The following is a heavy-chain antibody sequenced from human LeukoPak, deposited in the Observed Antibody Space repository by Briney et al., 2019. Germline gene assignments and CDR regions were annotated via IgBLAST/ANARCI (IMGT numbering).Heavy chain of an antibody. D-gene: IGHD6-13*01. CDR3: ARGPSSSSKAFDI. CDR1: GYTFTSYA. CDR2: IIPIFGTA. V-gene: IGHV1-69*13. Sequence: SVKVSCKASGYTFTSYAISWVRQAPGQGLEWMGGIIPIFGTANYAQKFQGRVTITADESTSTAYTELSSLRSEDTAVYYCARGPSSSSKAFDIWGQGTMVTVSS. J-gene: IGHJ3*02.